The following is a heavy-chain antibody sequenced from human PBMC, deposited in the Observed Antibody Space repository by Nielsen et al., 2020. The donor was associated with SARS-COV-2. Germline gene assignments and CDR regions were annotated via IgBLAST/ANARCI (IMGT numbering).Heavy chain of an antibody. J-gene: IGHJ6*02. V-gene: IGHV3-23*01. CDR3: TKDLDTKGYYYGVDV. Sequence: GESLKISCAASGFTFSSWVRQAPGRGLEWVSTLSGNGGRTYYADSVKGRFTISRDNSKNTLYLQMNSLRGEDTATYYCTKDLDTKGYYYGVDVWGQGTTVTVSS. CDR1: GFTFSS. CDR2: LSGNGGRT. D-gene: IGHD2-8*01.